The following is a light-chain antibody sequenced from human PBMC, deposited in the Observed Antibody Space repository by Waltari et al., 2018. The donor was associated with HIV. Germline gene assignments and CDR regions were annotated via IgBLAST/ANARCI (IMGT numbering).Light chain of an antibody. V-gene: IGLV3-25*03. Sequence: SYELTQSPSVSVSPGQTARITCSGDGLPKQFAYWYQQKPGQAPVLVIYKDTERPSGIPERFSGSSSGTTVTLTISGVQAEDEADYYRHSADSSGNYVYVFGTGTKVTVL. CDR1: GLPKQF. CDR2: KDT. J-gene: IGLJ1*01. CDR3: HSADSSGNYVYV.